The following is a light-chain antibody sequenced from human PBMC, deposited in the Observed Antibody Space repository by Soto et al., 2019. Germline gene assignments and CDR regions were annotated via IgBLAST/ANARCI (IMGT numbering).Light chain of an antibody. Sequence: QPVLTQSPSASASLGASVKLTCTLSSGHSNYAIAWHQQQPEKGPRYLMKLNNDGSHSKGDGIPDRFSGSSSGAERYLTISSLQSEDESHYYCQTWDTGISVVFGGGTKVTVL. CDR1: SGHSNYA. V-gene: IGLV4-69*01. CDR2: LNNDGSH. J-gene: IGLJ2*01. CDR3: QTWDTGISVV.